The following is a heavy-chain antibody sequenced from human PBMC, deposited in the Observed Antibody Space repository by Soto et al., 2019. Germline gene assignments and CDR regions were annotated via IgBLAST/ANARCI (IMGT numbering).Heavy chain of an antibody. V-gene: IGHV5-51*01. CDR2: IYPGDSDT. D-gene: IGHD2-2*02. Sequence: GESLKISCKGSGYSFTSYWIGWVRQMPGKGLEWMGIIYPGDSDTRYGPSFQGQVTISADKSISTAYLQWSSLKASDTAMYYCARLVCSSTSCYTRGHYYYYYYGMDVWGQGTTVTVSS. CDR3: ARLVCSSTSCYTRGHYYYYYYGMDV. CDR1: GYSFTSYW. J-gene: IGHJ6*02.